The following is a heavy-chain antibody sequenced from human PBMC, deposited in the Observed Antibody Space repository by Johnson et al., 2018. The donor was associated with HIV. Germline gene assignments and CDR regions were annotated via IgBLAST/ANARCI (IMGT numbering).Heavy chain of an antibody. Sequence: QVQLVESGVGVVQPGRSLRLSCAASGFTFSSYAMHWVRQAPGKGLEWVAVISYDGSNKYYADSVKGRFTISRDNSKNTLYLQMNSLRAEDTAVYYCAGDPGYSAVEIWGEGTVVTVSS. CDR2: ISYDGSNK. D-gene: IGHD1-1*01. V-gene: IGHV3-30*04. CDR1: GFTFSSYA. CDR3: AGDPGYSAVEI. J-gene: IGHJ3*02.